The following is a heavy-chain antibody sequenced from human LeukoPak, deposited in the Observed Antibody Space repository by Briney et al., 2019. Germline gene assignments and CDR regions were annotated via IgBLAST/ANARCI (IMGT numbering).Heavy chain of an antibody. J-gene: IGHJ6*02. D-gene: IGHD5-24*01. CDR3: ARRGLQTYYGMDV. CDR2: IIPILGIA. Sequence: SVKVSCKASGGTFSSYTISWVRQAPGQGLEWMGRIIPILGIANYAQKFQGRVTITADKSTSTAYMELSSLRPEDTAVYYCARRGLQTYYGMDVWGQGTTVTVSS. V-gene: IGHV1-69*02. CDR1: GGTFSSYT.